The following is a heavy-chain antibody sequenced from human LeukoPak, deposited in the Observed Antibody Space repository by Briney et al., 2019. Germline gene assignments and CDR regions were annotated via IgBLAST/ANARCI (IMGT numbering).Heavy chain of an antibody. D-gene: IGHD2-2*01. V-gene: IGHV3-21*01. CDR3: ARAVPAAMPYYYYGMDV. Sequence: GGSLRHSCAASGFTFSSYSMNWVRQAPGKGLEWVSSISSSSYIYYADSVKGRFTISRDNAKNSLYLQMKSLRAEDTAVYYCARAVPAAMPYYYYGMDVWGQGSTVTVSS. CDR2: ISSSSYI. J-gene: IGHJ6*02. CDR1: GFTFSSYS.